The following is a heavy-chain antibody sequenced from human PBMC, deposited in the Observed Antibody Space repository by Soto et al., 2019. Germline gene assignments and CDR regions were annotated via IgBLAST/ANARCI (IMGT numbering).Heavy chain of an antibody. D-gene: IGHD1-26*01. V-gene: IGHV3-30*18. J-gene: IGHJ4*02. Sequence: QVQLVESGGGVVQPGRSLRLSCAASGFTFSSYGMHWVRQAPGKGLEWVAVISYDGSNKYYADSVKGRFTISRDNSKNTLYLQMNSLRAEDTAVYYCAKDRIVPRDYWGQGTLVTVSS. CDR2: ISYDGSNK. CDR1: GFTFSSYG. CDR3: AKDRIVPRDY.